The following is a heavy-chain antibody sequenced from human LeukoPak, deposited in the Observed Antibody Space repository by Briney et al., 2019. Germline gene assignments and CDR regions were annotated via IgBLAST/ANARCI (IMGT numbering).Heavy chain of an antibody. J-gene: IGHJ4*02. CDR3: AREGRNDYGDSPYYFDY. CDR1: GFTFSTYV. Sequence: GGSPRLSCAASGFTFSTYVMHWVRQAPGKGLMWVSRISHDGTDTSYADSVKGRFTISRDNAKNTLYLQMNTLRAEDTAVYYCAREGRNDYGDSPYYFDYWGQGTLVTVSS. D-gene: IGHD4-17*01. CDR2: ISHDGTDT. V-gene: IGHV3-74*01.